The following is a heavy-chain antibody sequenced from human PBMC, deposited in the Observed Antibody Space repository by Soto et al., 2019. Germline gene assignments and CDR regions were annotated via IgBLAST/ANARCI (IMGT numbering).Heavy chain of an antibody. CDR3: TTNRWLRYCGGDSCYWIDG. J-gene: IGHJ5*01. Sequence: EVQLVESGGDLVEPGGSLRVSCAASGFDFSYAWMNWVRQAPGKGLEWVGRIKSVINGGTTDDAAPVKGRFTISRDDSRNTLYLQMDGKKTEDTGVYYCTTNRWLRYCGGDSCYWIDGWGHGTLVTVSA. D-gene: IGHD2-15*01. V-gene: IGHV3-15*07. CDR1: GFDFSYAW. CDR2: IKSVINGGTT.